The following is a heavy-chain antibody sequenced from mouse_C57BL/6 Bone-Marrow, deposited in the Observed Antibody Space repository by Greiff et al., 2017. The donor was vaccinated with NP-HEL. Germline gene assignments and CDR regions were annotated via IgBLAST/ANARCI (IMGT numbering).Heavy chain of an antibody. CDR2: INPNYGTT. Sequence: EVQVVESGPELVKPGASVKISCKASGYSFTDYNMNWVKQSNGKSLEWIGVINPNYGTTSYNQKFKGKATLTVDQSSSTAYMQLNSLTSEDSAVYYCARSYGSTYYYAMDYWGQGTSVTVSS. CDR1: GYSFTDYN. CDR3: ARSYGSTYYYAMDY. V-gene: IGHV1-39*01. J-gene: IGHJ4*01. D-gene: IGHD1-1*01.